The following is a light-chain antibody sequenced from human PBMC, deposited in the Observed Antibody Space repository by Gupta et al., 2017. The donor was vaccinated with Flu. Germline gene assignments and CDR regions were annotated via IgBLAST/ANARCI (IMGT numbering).Light chain of an antibody. J-gene: IGKJ2*01. V-gene: IGKV1-39*01. Sequence: PYSLSASVGDRVTITCRASQKISSYLIWYQQKPGKAPNLLIYTASTVQSGVPSRFIGSGSGTDFTLTISSRQPEDFATYYCQQRYSTPSTFGQGTKLDIK. CDR1: QKISSY. CDR3: QQRYSTPST. CDR2: TAS.